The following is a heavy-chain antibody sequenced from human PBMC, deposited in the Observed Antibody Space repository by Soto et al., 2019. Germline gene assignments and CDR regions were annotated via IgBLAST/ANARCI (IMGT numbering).Heavy chain of an antibody. CDR1: GFTFSGSA. D-gene: IGHD3-10*02. CDR3: TRLGDCSGSPRGDFDY. V-gene: IGHV3-73*01. Sequence: GGSLRLSCAASGFTFSGSAMHWVRQASGKGLEWVGRIRSKANSYATAYAASVKGRFTISRDDSKNTAYLQMNSLKTEDTAVYYCTRLGDCSGSPRGDFDYWGQGTLVTVSS. J-gene: IGHJ4*02. CDR2: IRSKANSYAT.